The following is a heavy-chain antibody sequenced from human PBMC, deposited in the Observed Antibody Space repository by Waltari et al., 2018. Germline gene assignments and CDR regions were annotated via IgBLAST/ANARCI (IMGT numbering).Heavy chain of an antibody. D-gene: IGHD3-16*02. CDR3: ATAARRRDVGDLS. J-gene: IGHJ4*02. CDR1: GFTFSSYS. CDR2: ISGSSSTI. Sequence: EVQLVESGGGLVQPGGSLSLSCGVSGFTFSSYSMKWVRQAPGKGLEWVSYISGSSSTIYYADSVKGRFTISRDNAKNSMHLQMSSLRAEDTAVYYCATAARRRDVGDLSWGQGTLVTVSS. V-gene: IGHV3-48*01.